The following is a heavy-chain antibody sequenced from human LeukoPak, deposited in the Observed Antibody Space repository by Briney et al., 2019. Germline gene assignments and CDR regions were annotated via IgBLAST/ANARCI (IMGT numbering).Heavy chain of an antibody. D-gene: IGHD6-19*01. Sequence: SQTLSLTCAISGDSVSSNSAAWNWIRQSPSRGLEWLGRTYYRSKWYNDYAVSVKSRIVVNPDTSKNQFPLQLNSVTPEDTAVYYCARGSAWFWYFDLWGRGTLVTVSS. J-gene: IGHJ2*01. V-gene: IGHV6-1*01. CDR3: ARGSAWFWYFDL. CDR1: GDSVSSNSAA. CDR2: TYYRSKWYN.